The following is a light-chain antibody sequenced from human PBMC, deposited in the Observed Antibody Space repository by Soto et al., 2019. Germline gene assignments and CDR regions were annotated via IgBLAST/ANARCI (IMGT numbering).Light chain of an antibody. J-gene: IGLJ1*01. CDR1: SSDVGGYNY. Sequence: QSALTQPRSVSGSPGQSVTISCTGTSSDVGGYNYVSWYQQHPGKAPKLMIYDVSKRPSGVPDRFSGYKSGNTASLTISGLQAEEEDDYYCCSYAGSYANVFGTGTQLTVL. CDR3: CSYAGSYANV. CDR2: DVS. V-gene: IGLV2-11*01.